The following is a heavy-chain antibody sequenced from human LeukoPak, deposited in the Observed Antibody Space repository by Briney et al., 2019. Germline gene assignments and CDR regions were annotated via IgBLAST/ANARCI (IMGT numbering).Heavy chain of an antibody. CDR1: GGSISSYY. J-gene: IGHJ6*02. CDR3: ARGYYDSSGYYPHLNYYYYGMDV. V-gene: IGHV4-59*01. CDR2: FYYSGST. D-gene: IGHD3-22*01. Sequence: SETLSLTCTVSGGSISSYYWSWIRQPPGKGLEWIGYFYYSGSTNYNPSLKGRVTISVDTSKNQFSLRLSSVTAADTAVYYCARGYYDSSGYYPHLNYYYYGMDVWGQGTTVTVSS.